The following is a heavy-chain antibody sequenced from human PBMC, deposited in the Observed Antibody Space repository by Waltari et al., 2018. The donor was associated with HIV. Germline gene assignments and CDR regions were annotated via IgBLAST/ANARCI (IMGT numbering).Heavy chain of an antibody. Sequence: QVLLEQSGPEVKEPGASVKVSCKASAYTFTNYDITWVRQATGRGLEWMGWMNTNSGNTGYAQQFQGRVTMTEYTSTDTAYMELSSLRFEDTAVYYCAVGWSNFDYWGQGTLVTVSS. CDR1: AYTFTNYD. CDR2: MNTNSGNT. V-gene: IGHV1-8*01. CDR3: AVGWSNFDY. D-gene: IGHD1-26*01. J-gene: IGHJ4*02.